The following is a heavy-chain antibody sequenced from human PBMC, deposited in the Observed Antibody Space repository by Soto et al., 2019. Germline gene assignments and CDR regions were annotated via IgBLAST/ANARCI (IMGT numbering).Heavy chain of an antibody. CDR3: AKDTYYHDSSGYYVFDY. J-gene: IGHJ4*02. D-gene: IGHD3-22*01. CDR2: ISYAGSNK. Sequence: PGGSLRLSCAASGSTFSSYGMHWVRQAPGKGLEWVAAISYAGSNKNYADSVKGRFTISRDNSKNTLYLQMDSLRGEDTAVYYCAKDTYYHDSSGYYVFDYWGQGTLVTVSS. CDR1: GSTFSSYG. V-gene: IGHV3-30*18.